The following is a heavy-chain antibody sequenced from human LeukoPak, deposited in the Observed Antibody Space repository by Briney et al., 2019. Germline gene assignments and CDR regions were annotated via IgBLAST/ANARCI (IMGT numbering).Heavy chain of an antibody. CDR3: ARAPITSPFYFDY. D-gene: IGHD2-2*01. Sequence: GGSLRLSCGASGFTFSDSWMSWVRQAPGKGLEWVANMNQDGSEKAYVDSVKGRFAISRDNAKNSLYLQMDSLRAEDTALYYCARAPITSPFYFDYWGQGTLVTVSS. CDR2: MNQDGSEK. CDR1: GFTFSDSW. V-gene: IGHV3-7*03. J-gene: IGHJ4*02.